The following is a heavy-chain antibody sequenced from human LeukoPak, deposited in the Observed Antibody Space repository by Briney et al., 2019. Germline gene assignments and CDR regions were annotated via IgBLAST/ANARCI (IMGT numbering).Heavy chain of an antibody. CDR1: GYTFTSYG. CDR3: ARSGYCSSTSCYTGHYYYGMDV. J-gene: IGHJ6*02. CDR2: ISAYNGNT. Sequence: ASVKVSCKASGYTFTSYGISWVRQAPGQGLGWMGWISAYNGNTNYAQKLQGRVTMTTDTSTSTAYMELRSLRSDDTAVYYCARSGYCSSTSCYTGHYYYGMDVWGQGTTVTVSS. V-gene: IGHV1-18*01. D-gene: IGHD2-2*02.